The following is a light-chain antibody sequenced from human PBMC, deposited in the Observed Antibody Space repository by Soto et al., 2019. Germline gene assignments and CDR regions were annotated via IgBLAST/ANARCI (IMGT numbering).Light chain of an antibody. V-gene: IGLV2-23*02. Sequence: QSALTQPASVSGSPGESITISCTGTRSDVGSYNSIAWYQQHPGKAPRVMIFEVTKRPSGISNRFSGSKSGSTASLTISGLQAEDEADYFCFSYAGGNSVTFGGGTKVTVL. CDR1: RSDVGSYNS. J-gene: IGLJ2*01. CDR3: FSYAGGNSVT. CDR2: EVT.